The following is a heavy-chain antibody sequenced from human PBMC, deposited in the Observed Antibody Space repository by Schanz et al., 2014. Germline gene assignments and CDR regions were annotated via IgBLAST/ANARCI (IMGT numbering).Heavy chain of an antibody. CDR1: GASITSGTYS. V-gene: IGHV4-30-2*01. Sequence: QVRMQESGPGLVKPSQTLSLTCTVSGASITSGTYSWSWIRQPPGKGLEWIGYIYHGGSTYHSPSLKGRVTISVDRSKNQFSLRLNSVTAADTAVYYCARHLPGGYNNHGWFDPWGQGTLVTVSS. D-gene: IGHD4-4*01. CDR2: IYHGGST. CDR3: ARHLPGGYNNHGWFDP. J-gene: IGHJ5*02.